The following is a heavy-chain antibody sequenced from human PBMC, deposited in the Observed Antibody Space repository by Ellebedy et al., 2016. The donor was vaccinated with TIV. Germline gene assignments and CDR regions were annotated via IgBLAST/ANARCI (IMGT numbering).Heavy chain of an antibody. D-gene: IGHD2-2*02. V-gene: IGHV3-7*01. CDR1: GFTFPGHW. CDR2: ISQDGSEK. Sequence: GGSLRLXCADSGFTFPGHWVNWVRQAPGKGLEWVASISQDGSEKAYVDSVKGRFTISRDNAKNSVYLQMDSLRAEDTAIYYCARDLGYCNSAGCHTRLDYWGQGALVTVSS. CDR3: ARDLGYCNSAGCHTRLDY. J-gene: IGHJ4*02.